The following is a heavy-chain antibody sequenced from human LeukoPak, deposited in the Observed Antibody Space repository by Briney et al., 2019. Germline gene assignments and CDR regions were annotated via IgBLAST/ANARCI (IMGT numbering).Heavy chain of an antibody. CDR3: ATPGGNYGPYYYYYMDV. CDR1: GFTFSSYA. V-gene: IGHV3-23*01. CDR2: ISGSGGST. Sequence: GSLRLSCAASGFTFSSYAMSWVRQAPGKGLEWVSAISGSGGSTYYADSVKGRFTISRDNSKNTLYLQMNSLRAEDTAVYYCATPGGNYGPYYYYYMDVWGKGTTVTVSS. D-gene: IGHD1-7*01. J-gene: IGHJ6*03.